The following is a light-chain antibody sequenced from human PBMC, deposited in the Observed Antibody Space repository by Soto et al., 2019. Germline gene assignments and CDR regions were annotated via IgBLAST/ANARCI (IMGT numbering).Light chain of an antibody. CDR2: GAY. CDR1: QSVSSN. CDR3: QQYNNWPWT. J-gene: IGKJ1*01. Sequence: EIVMTQSPAPLSVSPGERATLSCRASQSVSSNLAWYQQKHGQAPRLLMYGAYTRATGIPARFSGSGSGTEFTPTITSLQSEDFAVYYCQQYNNWPWTFGQGTKVEI. V-gene: IGKV3-15*01.